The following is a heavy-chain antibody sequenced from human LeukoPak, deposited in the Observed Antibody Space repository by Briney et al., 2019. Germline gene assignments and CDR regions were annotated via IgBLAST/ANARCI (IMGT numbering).Heavy chain of an antibody. CDR1: GGSISSGSYY. D-gene: IGHD6-19*01. CDR3: ARAVAGITGNFDL. Sequence: KPSQTLSLTCTVSGGSISSGSYYWSWIRQPAGKGLEWIGRIYTSGSTNYNPSLKNRVTISVDTSKNQFSLKLSSVTAADTAVYYCARAVAGITGNFDLWGRGTLVTVSS. J-gene: IGHJ2*01. CDR2: IYTSGST. V-gene: IGHV4-61*02.